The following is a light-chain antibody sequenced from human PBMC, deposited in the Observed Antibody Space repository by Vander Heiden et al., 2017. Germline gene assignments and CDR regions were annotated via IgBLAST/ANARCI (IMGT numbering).Light chain of an antibody. CDR1: QSISTY. V-gene: IGKV1-39*01. Sequence: DIQLTQSPSSLSASVGDRVTITCRPSQSISTYLSWYQQKPGKAPKLLIYGADNLESGVPSRFSGSYSETDFTLTISDLQPEDFATYYCLQTFTVWTFGPGTRVEVK. CDR3: LQTFTVWT. J-gene: IGKJ1*01. CDR2: GAD.